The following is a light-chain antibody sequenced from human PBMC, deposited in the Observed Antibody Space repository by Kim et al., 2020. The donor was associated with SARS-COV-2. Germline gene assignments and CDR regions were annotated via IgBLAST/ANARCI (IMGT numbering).Light chain of an antibody. Sequence: SVPPGKRATLSCRASQSVSSDLAWYQQKPGQAPRLLIYGASTRATGISARFSGSGSGTDYTLTISRLEAEDSAVYYCQQYGGSLYTFGQGTKLEI. CDR1: QSVSSD. J-gene: IGKJ2*01. CDR3: QQYGGSLYT. V-gene: IGKV3-20*01. CDR2: GAS.